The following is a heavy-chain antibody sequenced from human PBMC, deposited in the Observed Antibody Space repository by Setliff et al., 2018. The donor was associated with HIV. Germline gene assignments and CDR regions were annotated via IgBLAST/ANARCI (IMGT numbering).Heavy chain of an antibody. J-gene: IGHJ6*03. Sequence: SETLSRTCTVSGGSSSSYYWSWIRQPPGKGLEWIGYIYHSGSTSYNPSLKSRVTISVDTSKNQFSLKLSSVTAADTAVYYCARQYCGGDCDPPRRYYYYYMDVWGKGTTVTVSS. CDR3: ARQYCGGDCDPPRRYYYYYMDV. V-gene: IGHV4-59*08. CDR2: IYHSGST. D-gene: IGHD2-21*02. CDR1: GGSSSSYY.